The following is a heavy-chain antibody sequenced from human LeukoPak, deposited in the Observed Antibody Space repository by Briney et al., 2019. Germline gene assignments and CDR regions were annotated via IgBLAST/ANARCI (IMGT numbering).Heavy chain of an antibody. CDR3: AGGQGYLIEY. J-gene: IGHJ4*02. CDR1: GVTLSSYA. CDR2: ISSSGSGGNS. V-gene: IGHV3-23*01. Sequence: GGSLRLSCAASGVTLSSYAMSWARQAPGKGLEWVSGISSSGSGGNSYYADSVKGRFTISRDSSKNTLFLHMNTLRAEDTAIYYCAGGQGYLIEYWGQGTLVTVSS. D-gene: IGHD2-15*01.